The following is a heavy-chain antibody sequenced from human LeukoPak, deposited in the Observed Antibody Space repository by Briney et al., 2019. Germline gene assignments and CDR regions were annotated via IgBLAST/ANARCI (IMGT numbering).Heavy chain of an antibody. CDR2: IRYDGSNK. CDR3: AKVDTAMDNYYYYYYMDV. Sequence: GGSLRLSCAASGFTFSSYGMHWVRQAPGKGLEWVAFIRYDGSNKYYADSVKGRFTISRDNSKNTLYLQMNSLRAEDTAVYYCAKVDTAMDNYYYYYYMDVWGEGTTVTVSS. J-gene: IGHJ6*03. D-gene: IGHD5-18*01. CDR1: GFTFSSYG. V-gene: IGHV3-30*02.